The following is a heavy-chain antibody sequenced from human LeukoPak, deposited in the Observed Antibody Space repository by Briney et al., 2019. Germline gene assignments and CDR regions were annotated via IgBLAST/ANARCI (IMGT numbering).Heavy chain of an antibody. CDR1: GGSFSGYY. CDR3: ARCRYSIVWYRSYFDY. D-gene: IGHD6-19*01. J-gene: IGHJ4*02. CDR2: INHSGST. V-gene: IGHV4-34*01. Sequence: SETLSLTCAVYGGSFSGYYWSWIRQPPGKGLEWIGEINHSGSTNYNPSLKSRVTISVDTSKNQFSLKLSSVTAADTAVYYCARCRYSIVWYRSYFDYWGQGTLVTVSS.